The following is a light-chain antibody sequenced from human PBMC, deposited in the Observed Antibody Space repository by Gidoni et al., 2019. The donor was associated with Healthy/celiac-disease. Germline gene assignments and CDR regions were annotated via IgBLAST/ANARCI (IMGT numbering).Light chain of an antibody. Sequence: DIHMTQSPYTLSVSVGDRVTITCRASQSNSSWLTWYQQKPGKAPKLLIYKVSSLESGGPSRFIGSGSGTAFTLTISSLQPDDFATYYCQQYNSYSPYTFGQGTKLEIK. CDR2: KVS. J-gene: IGKJ2*01. V-gene: IGKV1-5*03. CDR3: QQYNSYSPYT. CDR1: QSNSSW.